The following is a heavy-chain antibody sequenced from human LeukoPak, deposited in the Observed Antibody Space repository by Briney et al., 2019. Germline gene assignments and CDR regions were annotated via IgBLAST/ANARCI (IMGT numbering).Heavy chain of an antibody. D-gene: IGHD4-17*01. J-gene: IGHJ4*02. CDR2: INHSGST. CDR1: GGSFSGYY. Sequence: SETLSLTCAVYGGSFSGYYWSWIRQPPGKGLEWIGEINHSGSTNYNPSLKSRVTMSVDTSKNQFSLKLSSVTAADTAVYYCARDGLDYGDYHDYWGQGTLVTVSS. CDR3: ARDGLDYGDYHDY. V-gene: IGHV4-34*01.